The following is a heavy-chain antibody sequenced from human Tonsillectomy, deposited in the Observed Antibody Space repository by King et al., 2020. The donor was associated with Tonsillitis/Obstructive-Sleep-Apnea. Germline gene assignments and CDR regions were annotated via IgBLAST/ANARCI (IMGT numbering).Heavy chain of an antibody. V-gene: IGHV4-59*01. CDR3: AREALDAFDI. J-gene: IGHJ3*02. CDR2: IDYIGST. Sequence: VQLQESGPGLVKPSETLSLTCTVSGGSISSYYWSWIRPPPGKGLEWIGYIDYIGSTNYNHSLKSRVTITVDTSKNLFSLKLSSVTAADTAVYYCAREALDAFDIWGPGTMVTVSS. CDR1: GGSISSYY.